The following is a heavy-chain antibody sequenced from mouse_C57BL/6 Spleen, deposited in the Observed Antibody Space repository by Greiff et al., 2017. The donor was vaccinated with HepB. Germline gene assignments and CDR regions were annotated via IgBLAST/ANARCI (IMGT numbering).Heavy chain of an antibody. J-gene: IGHJ3*01. CDR1: GFNIKDDY. Sequence: VQLQQSGAELVRPGASVKLSCTASGFNIKDDYMHWVKQRPEQGLEWIGWIDPENGDTEYASKFQGKATITSDTSSNTAYLQLSSLTSEDTAVYYCTHSSGYVRFAYWGQGTLVTVSA. V-gene: IGHV14-4*01. D-gene: IGHD3-2*02. CDR2: IDPENGDT. CDR3: THSSGYVRFAY.